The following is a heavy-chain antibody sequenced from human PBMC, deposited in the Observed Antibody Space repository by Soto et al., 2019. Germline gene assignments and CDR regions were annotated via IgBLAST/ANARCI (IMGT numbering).Heavy chain of an antibody. CDR3: AKDLLRPGRAYGMDV. CDR1: GFTFSTYG. V-gene: IGHV3-30*18. D-gene: IGHD6-25*01. Sequence: QVQLVESGGGVVQPGRSLRLSCAASGFTFSTYGMHWVRQAPGKGLEWVAVILYDGSNKYYADSVKGRFTISRDNSKNTLYLQMNSLRPEDTAVYYCAKDLLRPGRAYGMDVWGQGTTVTVSS. J-gene: IGHJ6*02. CDR2: ILYDGSNK.